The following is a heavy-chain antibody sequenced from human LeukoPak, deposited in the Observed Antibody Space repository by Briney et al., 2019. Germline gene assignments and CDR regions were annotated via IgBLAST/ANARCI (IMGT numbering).Heavy chain of an antibody. CDR2: INSDGSST. CDR3: AREGLTYGSGSYYNPVDY. V-gene: IGHV3-74*01. J-gene: IGHJ4*02. CDR1: GFTFSSYW. Sequence: GGSLRLSCAASGFTFSSYWMHWVRQAPGKGLVWVSSINSDGSSTSYADSVKGRFTISRDNAKSTLYLQMNSLRAEDTAVYYCAREGLTYGSGSYYNPVDYWGQGTLVTVSS. D-gene: IGHD3-10*01.